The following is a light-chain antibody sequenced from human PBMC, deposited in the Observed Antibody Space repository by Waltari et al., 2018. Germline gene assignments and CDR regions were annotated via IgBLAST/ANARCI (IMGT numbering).Light chain of an antibody. J-gene: IGKJ2*01. CDR2: DAS. V-gene: IGKV3-20*01. CDR3: QQYGSSPPYT. Sequence: EIVLTKSPGTLTLSPGERATLSCRASQSVKNNYLAWYHQKPGQAPRLLIFDASSRATGIPDRFSGSGSGTDFTLTISRLEPEDFAVYYCQQYGSSPPYTFGQGTKLEIK. CDR1: QSVKNNY.